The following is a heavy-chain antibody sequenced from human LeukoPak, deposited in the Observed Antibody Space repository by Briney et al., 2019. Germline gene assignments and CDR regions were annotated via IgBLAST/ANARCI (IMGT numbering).Heavy chain of an antibody. CDR3: AIPMLYSYGYSRQSYYYYGMDV. V-gene: IGHV1-69*04. Sequence: SVKVSCKASGGTFSSYAISWVRQAPGQGLEWMGRIIPILGIANYAQKFQGRVTITADKSTSTAYMELSSLRSEDTAVYCCAIPMLYSYGYSRQSYYYYGMDVWGQGTTVTVSS. CDR1: GGTFSSYA. J-gene: IGHJ6*02. D-gene: IGHD5-18*01. CDR2: IIPILGIA.